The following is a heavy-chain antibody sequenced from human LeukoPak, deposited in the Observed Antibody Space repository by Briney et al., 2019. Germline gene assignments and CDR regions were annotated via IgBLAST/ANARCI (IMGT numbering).Heavy chain of an antibody. V-gene: IGHV3-21*01. J-gene: IGHJ4*02. Sequence: GGSLRLSCAASGFNFSSYSMNWVRQAPGKGLEWVSSISSSSSYIYYADSLKGRFTISRDNAKNSLYLQMNSLRAEDTAVYYCARDPGNYFDYWGQGTLVTVSS. CDR2: ISSSSSYI. CDR1: GFNFSSYS. CDR3: ARDPGNYFDY.